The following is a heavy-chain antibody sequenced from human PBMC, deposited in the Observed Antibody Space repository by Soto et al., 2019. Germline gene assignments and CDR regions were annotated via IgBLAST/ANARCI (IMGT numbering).Heavy chain of an antibody. CDR3: ATGGYCSDNTCYSFFDY. Sequence: GESLKISCQGSGYSFTTYWIGWVRQMPGKGLEWMGIIYPGDSDTRYSPSFQGQVTISADKSISTAYLQWSSLKASDTAIYYCATGGYCSDNTCYSFFDYWGQGTLVTVSS. V-gene: IGHV5-51*01. J-gene: IGHJ4*02. CDR2: IYPGDSDT. D-gene: IGHD2-2*02. CDR1: GYSFTTYW.